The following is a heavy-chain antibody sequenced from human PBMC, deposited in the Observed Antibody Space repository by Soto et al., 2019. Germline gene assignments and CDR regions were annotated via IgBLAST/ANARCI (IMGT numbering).Heavy chain of an antibody. J-gene: IGHJ5*02. D-gene: IGHD2-15*01. Sequence: RHPYTASELNCGNYGVHRIRQALGKGLEWVAVIWYDGSNKYYADSVKGRFTISRDNSKNTLYLQMNSLRAEDTAVYYCARDHTEYCSGGSCYWFDPWGQGTLVTVS. CDR1: ELNCGNYG. CDR2: IWYDGSNK. V-gene: IGHV3-33*01. CDR3: ARDHTEYCSGGSCYWFDP.